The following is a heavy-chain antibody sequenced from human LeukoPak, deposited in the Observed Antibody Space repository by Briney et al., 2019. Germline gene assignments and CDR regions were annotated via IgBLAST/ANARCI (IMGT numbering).Heavy chain of an antibody. Sequence: SQTLSLTCAISGDTVSSNSVAWNWIRQSPSRGLEWLGRTYYRSKWLNDYAGSVKSRITVSPDTAKNQFSLQLKSMTPGDTAVYCSARGKFNAFDFWGQGTKVTVSS. CDR1: GDTVSSNSVA. CDR2: TYYRSKWLN. J-gene: IGHJ3*01. V-gene: IGHV6-1*01. CDR3: ARGKFNAFDF.